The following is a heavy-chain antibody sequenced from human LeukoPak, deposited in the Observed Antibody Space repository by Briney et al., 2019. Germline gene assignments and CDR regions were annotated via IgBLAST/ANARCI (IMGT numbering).Heavy chain of an antibody. CDR3: ARVGHYSSGWYADY. CDR1: GFTFNTYN. Sequence: GGSLRLSCAASGFTFNTYNMNWVRQAPGKGLEWVSYISSSGSTIYYADSVKGRFTISRDNAKNSLYLQMNSLRAEDTAVYYCARVGHYSSGWYADYWGQGTLVTVSS. V-gene: IGHV3-48*04. J-gene: IGHJ4*02. CDR2: ISSSGSTI. D-gene: IGHD6-19*01.